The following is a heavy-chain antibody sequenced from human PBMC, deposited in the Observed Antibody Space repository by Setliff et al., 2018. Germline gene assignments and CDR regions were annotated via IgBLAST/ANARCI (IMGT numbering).Heavy chain of an antibody. J-gene: IGHJ4*02. D-gene: IGHD3-10*01. CDR3: RVWIGDLSRDF. CDR1: GFAFSSFA. CDR2: INPDGSEK. Sequence: PGGSLRLSCAASGFAFSSFAMTWVRQAPGKGLEWLASINPDGSEKYYVDSVKGRFIISRDNSKNTFDLQMNSLRAEDTAVYYCRVWIGDLSRDFWGRGTLVTVSS. V-gene: IGHV3-7*03.